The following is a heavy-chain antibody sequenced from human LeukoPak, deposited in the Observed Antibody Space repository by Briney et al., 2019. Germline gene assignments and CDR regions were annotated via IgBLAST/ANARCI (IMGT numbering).Heavy chain of an antibody. Sequence: GASVKVSCKASGYTFTGHYLHWVRQAPGQGLEWMGWITPNNGGTRSAQNFQGRVTLTRDTSISTAYMDLSGLTSDDTAVYYCARDGPGGNAFGIWGQGTMVTVSS. CDR2: ITPNNGGT. J-gene: IGHJ3*02. CDR1: GYTFTGHY. V-gene: IGHV1-2*02. D-gene: IGHD3-10*01. CDR3: ARDGPGGNAFGI.